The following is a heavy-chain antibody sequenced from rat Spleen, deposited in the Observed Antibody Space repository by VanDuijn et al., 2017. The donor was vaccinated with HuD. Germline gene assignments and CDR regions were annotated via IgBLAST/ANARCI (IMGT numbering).Heavy chain of an antibody. CDR2: ISTGGDNT. D-gene: IGHD4-6*01. V-gene: IGHV5-25*01. CDR1: GFTFSNYH. Sequence: EVQLVESGGGLVQPGRSMKLSCAASGFTFSNYHMAWVRQAPTKGLEWIASISTGGDNTYFRDSVKGRFTLSRDNAKNTQSLQMDSLRSEDTAIYYCTRHWGYWGQGVTVTVSS. J-gene: IGHJ2*01. CDR3: TRHWGY.